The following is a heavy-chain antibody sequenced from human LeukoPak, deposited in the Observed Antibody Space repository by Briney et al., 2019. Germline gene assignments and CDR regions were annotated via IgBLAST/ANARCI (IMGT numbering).Heavy chain of an antibody. CDR1: GFTFGDYA. V-gene: IGHV3-23*01. Sequence: GGSLRLSCTASGFTFGDYAMSRVRQAPGKGLEWVSGITGSGGSTYYADSVKGRFTISRDNSKNTLYLQMNSLRAEDTAIYYCARDERLLSFLKWGQGTLVTVSS. CDR3: ARDERLLSFLK. J-gene: IGHJ4*02. CDR2: ITGSGGST. D-gene: IGHD3-3*01.